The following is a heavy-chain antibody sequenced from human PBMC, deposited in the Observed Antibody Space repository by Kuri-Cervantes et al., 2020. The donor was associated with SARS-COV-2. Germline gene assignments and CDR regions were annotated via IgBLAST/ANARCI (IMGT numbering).Heavy chain of an antibody. V-gene: IGHV5-51*01. CDR3: ARRAYDVQVGYYYMDV. D-gene: IGHD3-16*01. CDR1: GYSFTTYW. CDR2: IYPGDSDT. J-gene: IGHJ6*03. Sequence: GGSRRLSCKGSGYSFTTYWIGWVRQMPGKGLEWMGIIYPGDSDTRYGPSFQGHVTISADKSISTAFLQWSSLKASNTAIYYFARRAYDVQVGYYYMDVWGKGTPVTVSS.